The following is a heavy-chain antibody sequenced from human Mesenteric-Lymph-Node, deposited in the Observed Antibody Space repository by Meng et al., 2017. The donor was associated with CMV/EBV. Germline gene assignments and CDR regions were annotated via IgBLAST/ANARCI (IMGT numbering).Heavy chain of an antibody. CDR3: ARTYSDYDKFDY. CDR2: INPNNGHT. J-gene: IGHJ4*02. D-gene: IGHD4-11*01. CDR1: GYIFSTYF. Sequence: SCKPPGYIFSTYFMHWVRQAPGQGLEWMGIINPNNGHTKYAEKFQGRVTMTRDTSTRTFYMEVSSLRSEDTAVYYCARTYSDYDKFDYWGQGTLVTVSS. V-gene: IGHV1-46*01.